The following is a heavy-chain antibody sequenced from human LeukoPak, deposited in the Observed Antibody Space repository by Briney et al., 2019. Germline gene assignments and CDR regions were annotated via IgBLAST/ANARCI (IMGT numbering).Heavy chain of an antibody. CDR2: ISAYNGNT. CDR3: AREGLSADRGMDV. D-gene: IGHD3-16*02. V-gene: IGHV1-18*01. CDR1: DYTYTNYG. Sequence: ASVKVSCKGSDYTYTNYGISWVRQAPGQGLEWMGWISAYNGNTNYAQKLQGRVTMTTDTSTSTAYMELRSLRSDDTAVYYCAREGLSADRGMDVWGQGTTVTVSS. J-gene: IGHJ6*02.